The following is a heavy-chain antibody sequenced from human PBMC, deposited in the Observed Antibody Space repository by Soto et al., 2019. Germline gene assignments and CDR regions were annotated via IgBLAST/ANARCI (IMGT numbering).Heavy chain of an antibody. J-gene: IGHJ4*02. D-gene: IGHD3-16*01. V-gene: IGHV3-33*01. CDR2: IWYDGSNK. CDR3: ARWGNWKVADY. CDR1: GFTFSSHG. Sequence: QVQLVESGGGVVQPGRSLRLSCAASGFTFSSHGMHWVRQAPGKGLEWVAVIWYDGSNKYYADSVKGRFTISRDNSKNTLYLEMNRLRAEDTAVYYCARWGNWKVADYWGQGTLVTVSS.